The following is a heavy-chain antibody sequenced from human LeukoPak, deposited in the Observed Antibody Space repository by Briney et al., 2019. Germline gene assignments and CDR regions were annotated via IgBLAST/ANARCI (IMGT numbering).Heavy chain of an antibody. Sequence: PGGSLGLSCAASGFTFSNAWMSWVRQAPGKGLEWVGRIKSKTDGGTTDYAAPVKGRFTISRDDSKNTLYLQMNSLKTEDTAVYYCTTDLPYDSSGYQPWGQGTLVTVSS. CDR3: TTDLPYDSSGYQP. V-gene: IGHV3-15*01. CDR1: GFTFSNAW. CDR2: IKSKTDGGTT. J-gene: IGHJ5*02. D-gene: IGHD3-22*01.